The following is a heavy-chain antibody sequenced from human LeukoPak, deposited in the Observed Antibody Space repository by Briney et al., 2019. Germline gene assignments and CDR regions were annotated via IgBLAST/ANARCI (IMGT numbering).Heavy chain of an antibody. J-gene: IGHJ4*02. CDR3: AREGGPYRPLDY. Sequence: SETLPLACGVSGGSITNTNYWTWVRQPPGKGLEWIGEVNLQGSTNYNPSLMGRVAISVDTSENHISLQLTSVTAADTAVYYCAREGGPYRPLDYSGQGTLVTVSS. CDR2: VNLQGST. V-gene: IGHV4-4*02. CDR1: GGSITNTNY.